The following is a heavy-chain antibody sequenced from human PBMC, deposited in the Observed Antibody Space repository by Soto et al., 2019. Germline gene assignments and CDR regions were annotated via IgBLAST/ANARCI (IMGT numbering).Heavy chain of an antibody. Sequence: PSETLSLTCAVSGGSISSSNWWSLVRQPPGKGLEWIGEIYHSGSTNYNPSLKSRVTISVDKSKNQFSLKLSSVTAADTAVYYCASLYYDILTGYQSYFDYWGQGTLVTVSS. V-gene: IGHV4-4*02. CDR3: ASLYYDILTGYQSYFDY. D-gene: IGHD3-9*01. CDR2: IYHSGST. J-gene: IGHJ4*02. CDR1: GGSISSSNW.